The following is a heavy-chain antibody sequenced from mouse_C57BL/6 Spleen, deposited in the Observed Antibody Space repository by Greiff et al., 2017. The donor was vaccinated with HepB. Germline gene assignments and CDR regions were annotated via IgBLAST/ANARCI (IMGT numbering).Heavy chain of an antibody. CDR3: ARESNKGGDDFDY. CDR1: GFNIKNTY. Sequence: EVQLQQSVAELVRPGASVKLSCTASGFNIKNTYMHWVKQRPEQGLAWIGRIDPANGNTKYAPKFQGKATITADTSASTAYLQLSSLTSEDTAIYYCARESNKGGDDFDYWGQGTTLTVSS. V-gene: IGHV14-3*01. CDR2: IDPANGNT. J-gene: IGHJ2*01. D-gene: IGHD1-3*01.